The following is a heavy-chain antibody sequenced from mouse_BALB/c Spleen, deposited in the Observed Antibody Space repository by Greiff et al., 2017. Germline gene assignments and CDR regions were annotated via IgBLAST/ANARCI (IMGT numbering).Heavy chain of an antibody. V-gene: IGHV1-7*01. CDR3: ARGDDPAWFAY. D-gene: IGHD3-3*01. CDR1: GYTFTSYW. Sequence: QVHVKQSGAELAKPGASVKMSCKASGYTFTSYWMHWVKQRPGQGLEWIGYINPSTGYTEYNQKFKDKATLTADKSSSTAYMQLSSVTSEDSAVYYCARGDDPAWFAYWGQGTLVTVSA. J-gene: IGHJ3*01. CDR2: INPSTGYT.